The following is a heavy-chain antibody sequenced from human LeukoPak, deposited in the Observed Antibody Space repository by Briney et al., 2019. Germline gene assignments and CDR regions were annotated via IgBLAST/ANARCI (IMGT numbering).Heavy chain of an antibody. V-gene: IGHV3-23*01. Sequence: GGSLRLSCAASGFTFSIYAMSWVRQAPGKGLEWVSFTSDIGSRTYDADSAKGRFTISRDNSKNTLYLQMNSLRAEDTAVYYCAKNAPTTRFPYNWFDPWGQGTLVTVSS. CDR2: TSDIGSRT. CDR3: AKNAPTTRFPYNWFDP. CDR1: GFTFSIYA. J-gene: IGHJ5*02. D-gene: IGHD4-17*01.